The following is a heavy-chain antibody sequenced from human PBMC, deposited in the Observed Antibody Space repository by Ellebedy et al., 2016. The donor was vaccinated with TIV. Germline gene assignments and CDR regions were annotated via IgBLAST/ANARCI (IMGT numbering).Heavy chain of an antibody. Sequence: ASVKVSCKASGGTFSSYAISWVRQAPGQGLEWMGGIIPIFGTANYAQKFQGRVTITADESTSTAYMELSSLRSEDTAVYYCAITRPGSYNPDPNAEYFQHWGQGTLVTVSS. CDR3: AITRPGSYNPDPNAEYFQH. V-gene: IGHV1-69*13. CDR2: IIPIFGTA. CDR1: GGTFSSYA. D-gene: IGHD3-10*01. J-gene: IGHJ1*01.